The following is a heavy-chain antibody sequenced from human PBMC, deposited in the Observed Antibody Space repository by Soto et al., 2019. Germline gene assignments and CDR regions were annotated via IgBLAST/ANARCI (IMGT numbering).Heavy chain of an antibody. J-gene: IGHJ4*02. CDR1: GFTFSSYA. CDR2: ISGNGGST. V-gene: IGHV3-23*01. Sequence: GGSLRLSCAASGFTFSSYAMSWVRQAPGRGLEWVSLISGNGGSTYYAASVKGRFTISRDNTKNTLYLQMDSLTAEATAVSSGAKRSEVSNSYTQDLDFWGQEAMVTVSS. CDR3: AKRSEVSNSYTQDLDF. D-gene: IGHD6-6*01.